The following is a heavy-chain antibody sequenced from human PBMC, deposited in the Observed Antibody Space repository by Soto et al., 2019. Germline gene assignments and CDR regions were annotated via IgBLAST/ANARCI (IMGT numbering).Heavy chain of an antibody. J-gene: IGHJ4*02. Sequence: GGSLRLSCAASGFTFSSYSMNWVRQAPGKGLEWVSSISSSSSYIYYADSVKGRFTISRDNAKNSLYLQMNSLRAEDTAVYYCARDRSAVPFSIGWYWGYYFDFWGRETLVTVSS. CDR3: ARDRSAVPFSIGWYWGYYFDF. D-gene: IGHD6-19*01. CDR2: ISSSSSYI. V-gene: IGHV3-21*01. CDR1: GFTFSSYS.